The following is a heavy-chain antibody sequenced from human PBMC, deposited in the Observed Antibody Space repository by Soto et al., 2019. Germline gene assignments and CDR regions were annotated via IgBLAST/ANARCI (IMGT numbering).Heavy chain of an antibody. D-gene: IGHD5-12*01. Sequence: LRLACAGSGFTFSSYWMSWVRQAPVKCLEWVANIKQDGSEKYYVYSVKGRFTISRDNAKNSLYLQMNSLRAEDTAVYYCARDRRSGYEPFFYGMDVWGQGTTVTVSS. J-gene: IGHJ6*02. CDR3: ARDRRSGYEPFFYGMDV. CDR2: IKQDGSEK. CDR1: GFTFSSYW. V-gene: IGHV3-7*01.